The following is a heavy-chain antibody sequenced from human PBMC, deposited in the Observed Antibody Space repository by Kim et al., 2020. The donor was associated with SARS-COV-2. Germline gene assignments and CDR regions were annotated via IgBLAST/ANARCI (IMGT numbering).Heavy chain of an antibody. Sequence: SETLSLTCTVSGGSISSSSYYWGWIRQPPGKGLEWIGSIYYSGSTYYNPSLKSRVTISVDTSKNQFSLKLSSVTAADTAVYYCARRTLFALGEDYWGQGT. CDR2: IYYSGST. CDR3: ARRTLFALGEDY. V-gene: IGHV4-39*01. J-gene: IGHJ4*02. CDR1: GGSISSSSYY. D-gene: IGHD1-26*01.